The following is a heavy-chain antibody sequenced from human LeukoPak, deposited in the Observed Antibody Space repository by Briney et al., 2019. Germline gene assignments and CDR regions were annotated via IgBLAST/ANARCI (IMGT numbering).Heavy chain of an antibody. V-gene: IGHV3-30*18. Sequence: GGSLRLSCAASGFTFSSYGMHWVRQAPRKGLVWGAVISYDGSNKNYAESVKGRFTISRDNSKNTLYLQMNSLRAEDTAVYYCAKDRGPMTMVRGVIHPWGKGTLVTVSS. D-gene: IGHD3-10*01. CDR2: ISYDGSNK. CDR3: AKDRGPMTMVRGVIHP. J-gene: IGHJ5*02. CDR1: GFTFSSYG.